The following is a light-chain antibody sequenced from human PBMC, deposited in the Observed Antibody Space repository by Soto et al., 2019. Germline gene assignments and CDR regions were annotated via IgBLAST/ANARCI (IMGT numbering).Light chain of an antibody. CDR3: QQYNNWPET. CDR2: DAS. Sequence: EIVMTQSPATLSVSPGERATLSCRASQSVSSNLAWYQQKVGQAPRVLIYDASTRATGIPGRFSGSGSGTEFTLTISSLQSEDFAVYYCQQYNNWPETFDLGTKVEIK. CDR1: QSVSSN. J-gene: IGKJ1*01. V-gene: IGKV3-15*01.